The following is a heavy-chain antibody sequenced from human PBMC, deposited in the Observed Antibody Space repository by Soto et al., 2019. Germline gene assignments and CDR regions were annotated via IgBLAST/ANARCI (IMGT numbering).Heavy chain of an antibody. CDR2: ISAYNGNT. D-gene: IGHD2-2*01. Sequence: ASVKVSCKASGYTFTSYGIIWVRQAPGQGLEWMGWISAYNGNTNYAQKLQGRVTMTTDTSTSTAYMELRSLRSDDTAVYYCARVDPLVPAALYYYYYMDVWGKGTTVTVSS. CDR3: ARVDPLVPAALYYYYYMDV. CDR1: GYTFTSYG. J-gene: IGHJ6*03. V-gene: IGHV1-18*01.